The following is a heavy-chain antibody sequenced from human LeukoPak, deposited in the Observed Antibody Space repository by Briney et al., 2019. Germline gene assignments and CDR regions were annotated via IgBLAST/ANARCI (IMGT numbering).Heavy chain of an antibody. V-gene: IGHV3-7*01. CDR1: GLTFSSSW. Sequence: GSLRLSCAVSGLTFSSSWMDWVRQAPGRGLEWVASINPDGNKKYSADSVKGRFTISRDNAENSLYLQMNSLRVEDTAFYYCARDLAYSRLDYWGQGMLVTVSS. D-gene: IGHD5-18*01. CDR3: ARDLAYSRLDY. J-gene: IGHJ4*02. CDR2: INPDGNKK.